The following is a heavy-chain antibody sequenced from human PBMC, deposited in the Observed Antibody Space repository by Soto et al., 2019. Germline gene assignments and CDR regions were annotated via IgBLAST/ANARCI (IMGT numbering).Heavy chain of an antibody. D-gene: IGHD3-16*02. CDR3: ARAGRPYYDYIWGSYRPSPFDY. V-gene: IGHV1-46*03. J-gene: IGHJ4*02. Sequence: ASVKVSCKASGYTFTSYYMHWVRQAPGQGLEWMGIINPSGGSTSYAQKFQGRVTMTRDTSTSTVYMELSSLRSEDTAVYYCARAGRPYYDYIWGSYRPSPFDYWGQGTLVTVSS. CDR2: INPSGGST. CDR1: GYTFTSYY.